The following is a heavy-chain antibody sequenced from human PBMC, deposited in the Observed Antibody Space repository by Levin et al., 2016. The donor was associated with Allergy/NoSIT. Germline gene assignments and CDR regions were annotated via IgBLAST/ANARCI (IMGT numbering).Heavy chain of an antibody. V-gene: IGHV1-46*01. CDR3: TRGCRWEIVGNAEGCLWDS. Sequence: WVRQAPGQGLEWMGRINPNGGSTKYARKFQGRVTVTRDTSTSTLYLEVSYLTSEDTAVYYCTRGCRWEIVGNAEGCLWDSWGQGTLVTVSS. CDR2: INPNGGST. J-gene: IGHJ4*02. D-gene: IGHD1-26*01.